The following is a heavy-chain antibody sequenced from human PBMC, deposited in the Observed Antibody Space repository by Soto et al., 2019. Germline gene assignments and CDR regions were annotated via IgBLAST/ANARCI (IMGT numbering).Heavy chain of an antibody. CDR1: GDSVSSDTYF. D-gene: IGHD1-26*01. CDR3: ARIVVGATVDL. Sequence: ETLSLTCTMSGDSVSSDTYFWTWIRQPPGKGLEWIAYISYTGDTNYNPSLKSRVTISIDTSINQFSLTLTSVTTADTAIYFCARIVVGATVDLWGQGSLVTVS. V-gene: IGHV4-61*01. CDR2: ISYTGDT. J-gene: IGHJ5*02.